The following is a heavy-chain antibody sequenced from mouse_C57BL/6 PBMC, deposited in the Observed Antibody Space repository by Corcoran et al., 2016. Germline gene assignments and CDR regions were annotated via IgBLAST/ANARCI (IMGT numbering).Heavy chain of an antibody. CDR1: GYAFSSYW. CDR3: ARHYDYDVGYFDV. CDR2: ICPGDGDT. D-gene: IGHD2-4*01. V-gene: IGHV1-80*01. J-gene: IGHJ1*03. Sequence: QVQLQQSGAELVKPGASVKISCKASGYAFSSYWMNWVKQRPGKGLEWIGQICPGDGDTNYNGKFKGKATLTADKSSSTAYMQLSSLTSEDSAVYFCARHYDYDVGYFDVWGTGTTVTVSS.